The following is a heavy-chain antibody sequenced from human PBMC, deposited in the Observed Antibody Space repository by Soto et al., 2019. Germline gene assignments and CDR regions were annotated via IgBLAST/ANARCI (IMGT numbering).Heavy chain of an antibody. D-gene: IGHD6-19*01. J-gene: IGHJ4*02. CDR1: GFTFSSYA. V-gene: IGHV3-23*01. CDR3: ARRSSGWYFDY. CDR2: ISGSVGST. Sequence: EVQLLESGGGLVQPGGSLRLSCAASGFTFSSYAMSWVRQAPGKGLEWVSAISGSVGSTYYADSVKGRFTISRDNSKNTLYLQMSSLRAEDTAVYYCARRSSGWYFDYWGQGTLVTVSS.